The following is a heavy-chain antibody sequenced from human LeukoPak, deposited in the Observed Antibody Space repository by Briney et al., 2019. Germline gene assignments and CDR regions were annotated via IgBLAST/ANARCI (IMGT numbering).Heavy chain of an antibody. D-gene: IGHD6-19*01. CDR3: ARDERLHSGWYYFDY. J-gene: IGHJ4*02. CDR2: IYYSGST. Sequence: SETLSLTCTVSGGSISSSSYYWGWIRQPPGKGLEWIGSIYYSGSTYYNPSLKSRVTISVDTSKNQFSLKLSSVTAADTAVYYCARDERLHSGWYYFDYWGQGTLVTVSS. V-gene: IGHV4-39*07. CDR1: GGSISSSSYY.